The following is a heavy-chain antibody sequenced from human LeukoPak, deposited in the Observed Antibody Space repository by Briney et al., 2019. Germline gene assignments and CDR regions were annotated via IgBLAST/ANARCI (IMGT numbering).Heavy chain of an antibody. CDR1: GGSISSYY. CDR2: IYYSGST. D-gene: IGHD6-19*01. Sequence: SETLSLTCTVSGGSISSYYWSWIRQPPGKGLEWIGYIYYSGSTNYNPSLKSRVTISVDTSKNQFSLKLSSVTAADTAVYYCARGQSGYSSGWTDYWGQGTLVTVSS. V-gene: IGHV4-59*12. CDR3: ARGQSGYSSGWTDY. J-gene: IGHJ4*02.